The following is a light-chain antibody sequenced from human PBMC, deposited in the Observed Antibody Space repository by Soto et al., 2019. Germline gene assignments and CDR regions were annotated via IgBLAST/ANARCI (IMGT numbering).Light chain of an antibody. Sequence: DIQMTQSPSSLSASVGDRVTITCRASQAIGNYLNWYQQKPGKAPNLLIFGATTLQSGVPSRFSGSGYGTNFTLIISVLQPEDFAIYYCQQWHATPLTFGQGTRL. J-gene: IGKJ5*01. CDR1: QAIGNY. CDR2: GAT. CDR3: QQWHATPLT. V-gene: IGKV1-39*01.